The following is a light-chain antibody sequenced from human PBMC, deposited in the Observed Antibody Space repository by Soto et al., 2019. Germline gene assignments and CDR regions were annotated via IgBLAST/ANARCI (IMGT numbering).Light chain of an antibody. CDR1: SSNIGAHYD. V-gene: IGLV1-40*01. CDR2: SNN. J-gene: IGLJ2*01. CDR3: QSYDPTLRTSL. Sequence: QSALTQPPSVSGAPGQRVTISCTGSSSNIGAHYDVHWYQQLPGTAPKLLIHSNNNRPSGVPDRFSGSKSGTSASLAIAGLQADDEADYYCQSYDPTLRTSLFGGGTKVTVL.